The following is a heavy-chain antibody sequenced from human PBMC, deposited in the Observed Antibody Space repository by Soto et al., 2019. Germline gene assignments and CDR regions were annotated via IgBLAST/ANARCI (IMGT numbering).Heavy chain of an antibody. J-gene: IGHJ5*02. D-gene: IGHD2-15*01. CDR3: XRHDETPTHGGWRWFDP. V-gene: IGHV4-39*01. Sequence: PSETLSLTCTVSGDSISGSYYYWGWIRQPPGKGLEWIASIFYSGSTYYNPSLKSRVTISVDTSMNQFSLDLTPVTAADMSVYYCXRHDETPTHGGWRWFDPWGRGTLVTVSS. CDR1: GDSISGSYYY. CDR2: IFYSGST.